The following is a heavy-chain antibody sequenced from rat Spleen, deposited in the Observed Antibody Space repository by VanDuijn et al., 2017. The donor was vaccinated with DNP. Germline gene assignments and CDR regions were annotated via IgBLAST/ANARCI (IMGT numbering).Heavy chain of an antibody. J-gene: IGHJ1*01. CDR2: ITSSGGST. V-gene: IGHV5S23*01. Sequence: EVQLVESGGGLVQPGRSLKLSCAASGFTFSDYNMAWVRQAPKKGLEWVATITSSGGSTYYPDSVKGRFTISRDNAKNTLYLQMNSLRSEDTATYYCARDQGFWGPGTMVTVSS. CDR1: GFTFSDYN. CDR3: ARDQGF.